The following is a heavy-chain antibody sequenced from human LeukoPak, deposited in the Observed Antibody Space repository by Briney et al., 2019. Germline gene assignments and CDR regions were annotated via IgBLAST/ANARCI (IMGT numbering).Heavy chain of an antibody. CDR2: MNPNSGNT. D-gene: IGHD7-27*01. V-gene: IGHV1-8*01. CDR3: AREGNGFWGSDNWYFDL. J-gene: IGHJ2*01. Sequence: ASVKVSCKTSGYTFTSYDINWVRQATGQGLEWMGWMNPNSGNTGYAQKFQGRVTMTRNTSISTAYMELSSLRSEDTAVYYCAREGNGFWGSDNWYFDLWGRGTLVTVSS. CDR1: GYTFTSYD.